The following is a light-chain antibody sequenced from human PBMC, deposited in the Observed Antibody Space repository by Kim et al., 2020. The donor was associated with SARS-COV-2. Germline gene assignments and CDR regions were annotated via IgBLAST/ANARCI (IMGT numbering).Light chain of an antibody. Sequence: SPGERATLSGRASHSVSSNLAWYQQKPGQAPRLLIYGASTRATVIPARFSGSGSGTEFTLTISSLQSEDFAVYYCQQYNNWPPVTFGGGTKLEI. V-gene: IGKV3-15*01. J-gene: IGKJ4*01. CDR2: GAS. CDR1: HSVSSN. CDR3: QQYNNWPPVT.